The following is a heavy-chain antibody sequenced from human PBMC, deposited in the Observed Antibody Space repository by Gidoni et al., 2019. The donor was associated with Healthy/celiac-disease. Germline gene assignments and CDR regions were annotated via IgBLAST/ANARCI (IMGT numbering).Heavy chain of an antibody. J-gene: IGHJ4*02. Sequence: EVQLVESGGGLVKPGGSLRLSCAASGFTFSSYSMNWVRQAPGKGLELVSSICSSSNYISHANSVKGRFTISRDNAKNSLYLQMNRLRAEDTALYYCARDIEGGDIAAAGTSGFDYWGQGTLVTVSS. D-gene: IGHD6-13*01. CDR3: ARDIEGGDIAAAGTSGFDY. CDR2: ICSSSNYI. CDR1: GFTFSSYS. V-gene: IGHV3-21*01.